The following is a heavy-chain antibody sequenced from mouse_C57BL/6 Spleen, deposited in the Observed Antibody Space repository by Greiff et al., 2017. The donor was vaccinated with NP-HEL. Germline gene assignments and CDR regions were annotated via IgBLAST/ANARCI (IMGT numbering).Heavy chain of an antibody. CDR2: IYPGDGDT. Sequence: VQGVESGAELVKPGASVKISCKASGYAFSSYWMNWVKQRPGKGLEWIGQIYPGDGDTNYNGKFKGKATLTADKSSSTAYMQLSSLTSEDSAVYFCARGGNYGTFDYWGQGTTLTVSS. CDR1: GYAFSSYW. CDR3: ARGGNYGTFDY. J-gene: IGHJ2*01. V-gene: IGHV1-80*01. D-gene: IGHD2-1*01.